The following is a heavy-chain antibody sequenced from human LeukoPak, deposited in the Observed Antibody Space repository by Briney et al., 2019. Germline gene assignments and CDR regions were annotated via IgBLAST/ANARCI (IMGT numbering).Heavy chain of an antibody. J-gene: IGHJ3*02. D-gene: IGHD2-21*01. V-gene: IGHV4-34*01. CDR2: SYHSGST. CDR3: ARRCGGDCSHAFDI. CDR1: GGSFSGYY. Sequence: SETLSLTCAVYGGSFSGYYWSWIRQPPGKGLEWIGESYHSGSTNYNPSLKSQVAISVDTSKNQFSLKLSSVTAADTAVYYCARRCGGDCSHAFDIWGQGTMVTVSS.